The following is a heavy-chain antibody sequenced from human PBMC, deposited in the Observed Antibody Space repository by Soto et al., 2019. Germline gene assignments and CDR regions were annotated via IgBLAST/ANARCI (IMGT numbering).Heavy chain of an antibody. V-gene: IGHV4-61*01. CDR1: GGSVSSGSYY. CDR3: ARDLSDYGGNGIDY. Sequence: PSETLSLTCTVSGGSVSSGSYYWSWIRQPPGKGLEWIGYIYYSGSTNYNPSLKSRVTISVDTSKNQFSLKLSSVTAADTAVYYCARDLSDYGGNGIDYWGQGTLVTVSS. D-gene: IGHD4-17*01. CDR2: IYYSGST. J-gene: IGHJ4*02.